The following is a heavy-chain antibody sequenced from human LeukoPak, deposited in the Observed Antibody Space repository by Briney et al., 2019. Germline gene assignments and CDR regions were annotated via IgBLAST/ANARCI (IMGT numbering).Heavy chain of an antibody. J-gene: IGHJ4*02. CDR1: GFTFSTYA. CDR2: ISGRGDST. V-gene: IGHV3-23*01. D-gene: IGHD3-9*01. Sequence: GGSLRLSCAASGFTFSTYAMSWVRQAPGRGLEWVSTISGRGDSTYYGDSVKGRFSISRDNSKNTLYLQMNSLRAEDTAVYYCARDPEYAIYYFDYWGQGNLVTVSS. CDR3: ARDPEYAIYYFDY.